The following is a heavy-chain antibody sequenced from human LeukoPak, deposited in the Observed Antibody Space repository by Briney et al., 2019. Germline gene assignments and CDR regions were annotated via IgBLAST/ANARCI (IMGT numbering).Heavy chain of an antibody. CDR3: ARLRIAARPTPRGTDY. CDR1: GGSISSSSYY. D-gene: IGHD6-6*01. V-gene: IGHV4-39*07. J-gene: IGHJ4*02. CDR2: IYYSGST. Sequence: SETLSLTCTVSGGSISSSSYYWGWIRQPPGKGLEWIGSIYYSGSTYYNPSLKSRVTISVDTSKNQFSLKLSSVTAADTAVYYCARLRIAARPTPRGTDYWGQGTLVTVSS.